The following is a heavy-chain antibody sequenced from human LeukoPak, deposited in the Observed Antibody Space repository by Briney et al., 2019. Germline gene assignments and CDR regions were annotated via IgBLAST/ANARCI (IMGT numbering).Heavy chain of an antibody. CDR1: GFTFSSYS. V-gene: IGHV3-7*01. J-gene: IGHJ4*02. D-gene: IGHD1-7*01. CDR3: ARQSHWNFNFDY. CDR2: IKQDGSEK. Sequence: GGSLRLSCAASGFTFSSYSMNWVRQAPGKGLEWVANIKQDGSEKYYVDSVKGRFTISRDNAKNSLYLQMNSLRAEDTAVYYCARQSHWNFNFDYWGQGTLVTVSS.